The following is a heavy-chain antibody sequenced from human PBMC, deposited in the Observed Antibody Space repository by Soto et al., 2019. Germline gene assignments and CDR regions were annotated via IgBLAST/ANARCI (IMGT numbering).Heavy chain of an antibody. D-gene: IGHD2-2*01. CDR3: AHQNTLGYCSGNSCYLERTYYFDY. CDR2: IYWDDGK. J-gene: IGHJ4*02. Sequence: QITLKESGPTLVKPTQTLTLTCTFSGFSLSTSGVGVGWIRQPPGKALEWLALIYWDDGKRYSPSLKSRLTITKDTSKNEAVLIMINMDPVDTATYYCAHQNTLGYCSGNSCYLERTYYFDYWGQGTLVTVSS. V-gene: IGHV2-5*02. CDR1: GFSLSTSGVG.